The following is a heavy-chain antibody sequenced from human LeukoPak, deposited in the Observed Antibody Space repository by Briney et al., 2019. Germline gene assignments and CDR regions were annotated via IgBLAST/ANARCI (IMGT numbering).Heavy chain of an antibody. Sequence: GGSLRLSCAVSGFTFSSYSMNWVRQAPGKGLEWVSFISSTSDTIYYADSVKGRFAISRDNAKNSLYLQMNSLRAEDTAVYFCARRDDFDLWGQGTMVTVSS. V-gene: IGHV3-48*04. CDR3: ARRDDFDL. CDR1: GFTFSSYS. J-gene: IGHJ3*01. CDR2: ISSTSDTI.